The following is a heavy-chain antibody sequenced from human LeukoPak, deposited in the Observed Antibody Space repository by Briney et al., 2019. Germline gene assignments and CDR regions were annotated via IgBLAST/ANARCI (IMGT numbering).Heavy chain of an antibody. CDR2: ISGSGGST. D-gene: IGHD5-12*01. V-gene: IGHV3-23*01. J-gene: IGHJ4*02. Sequence: GGSLRLSCAASGFTVSSNYMSWVRQAPGKGLEWVSAISGSGGSTYYADSVKGRFTISRDNSKNTLYLQMNSLRAEDTAVYYCAKDRRGATIENFDYWGQGTLVTVSS. CDR1: GFTVSSNY. CDR3: AKDRRGATIENFDY.